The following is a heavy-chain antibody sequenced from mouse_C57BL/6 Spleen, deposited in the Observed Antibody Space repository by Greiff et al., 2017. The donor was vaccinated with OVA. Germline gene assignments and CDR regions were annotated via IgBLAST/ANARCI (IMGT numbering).Heavy chain of an antibody. J-gene: IGHJ4*01. Sequence: EVKLVESGGGLVKPGGSLKLSCAASGFTFSSYAMSWVRQTPETRLEWVATISDGGSYTYYPDNVKGRFTISRDNAKNNLYLQMSHLKSEDTAMYYCARDGLLRPYAMDYWGQGTSVTVSS. D-gene: IGHD1-2*01. CDR3: ARDGLLRPYAMDY. CDR1: GFTFSSYA. V-gene: IGHV5-4*01. CDR2: ISDGGSYT.